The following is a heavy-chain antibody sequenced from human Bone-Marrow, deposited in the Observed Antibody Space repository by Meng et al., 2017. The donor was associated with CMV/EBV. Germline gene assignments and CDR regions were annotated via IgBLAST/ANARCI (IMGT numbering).Heavy chain of an antibody. CDR2: IYSGGST. CDR1: GFDVSSNY. V-gene: IGHV3-53*01. CDR3: VRDASYYFDY. Sequence: GGSLRLSCAASGFDVSSNYMNWVRQAPGKGLEWVSVIYSGGSTNYADSVKGRFTISRDNSKNTLYLHLNSLRAEDTAMYYCVRDASYYFDYWGQGAVVTVSS. J-gene: IGHJ4*02.